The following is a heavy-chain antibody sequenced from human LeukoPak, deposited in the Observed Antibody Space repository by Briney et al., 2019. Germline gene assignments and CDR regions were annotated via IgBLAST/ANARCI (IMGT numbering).Heavy chain of an antibody. CDR3: ARSLPYSSSWYPGLYYYYYMDV. V-gene: IGHV1-8*03. D-gene: IGHD6-13*01. CDR2: MNPNSGNT. CDR1: GYTFTSYD. J-gene: IGHJ6*03. Sequence: ASVKVSCKASGYTFTSYDINWVRQATGQGLEWMGWMNPNSGNTGYAQKFQGRVTITRNTSISTAYMELSSLRSEDTAVYYCARSLPYSSSWYPGLYYYYYMDVWGKGTTVTVSS.